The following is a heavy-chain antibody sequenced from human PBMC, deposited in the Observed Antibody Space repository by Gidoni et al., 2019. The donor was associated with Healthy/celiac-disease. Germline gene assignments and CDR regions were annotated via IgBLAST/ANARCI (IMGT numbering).Heavy chain of an antibody. V-gene: IGHV4-34*01. CDR3: ARTRQLANWFDP. J-gene: IGHJ5*02. CDR2: INHSGST. D-gene: IGHD6-13*01. Sequence: QVQLQRWGAGLLKPSETLSLTCAVYGGSFSGYYWSWIRQPPGKGLEWIGEINHSGSTNYNPSLKSRVTISVDTSKNQFSLKLSSVTAADTAVYYCARTRQLANWFDPWGQGTLVTVSS. CDR1: GGSFSGYY.